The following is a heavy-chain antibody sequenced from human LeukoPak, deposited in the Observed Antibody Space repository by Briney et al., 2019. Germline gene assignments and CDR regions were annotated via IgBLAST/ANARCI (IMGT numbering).Heavy chain of an antibody. D-gene: IGHD2-2*02. J-gene: IGHJ4*02. CDR3: ARESPPHCSSTSCYTEFDY. V-gene: IGHV4-31*03. Sequence: PSETLSLTCTVSGGSISSGGYYWSWIRQHPGKGLEWIGYIYYSGSTYYNPSLKSRVTISVDTSKNQFSLKLSSVTAADTAVYYCARESPPHCSSTSCYTEFDYWGQGTLVTVSS. CDR1: GGSISSGGYY. CDR2: IYYSGST.